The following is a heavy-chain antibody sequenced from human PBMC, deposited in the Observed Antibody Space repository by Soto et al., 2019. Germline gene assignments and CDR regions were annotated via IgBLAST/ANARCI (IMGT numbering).Heavy chain of an antibody. CDR3: VRDTTGAFYI. V-gene: IGHV3-33*01. Sequence: QVQLVESGGGVVQPGRSLRLSCAASGFNFNSYGMHWVRQAPGKGLEWVAVIWYDGSNKYYADSVKGRFTISRDNSKNTLYLQMNSVRVEDTAVYYCVRDTTGAFYIWGQGTMVTVSS. D-gene: IGHD1-1*01. CDR1: GFNFNSYG. J-gene: IGHJ3*02. CDR2: IWYDGSNK.